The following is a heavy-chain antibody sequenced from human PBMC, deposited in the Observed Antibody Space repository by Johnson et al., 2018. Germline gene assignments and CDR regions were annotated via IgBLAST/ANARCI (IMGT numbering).Heavy chain of an antibody. CDR2: ITESGDYT. D-gene: IGHD4/OR15-4a*01. J-gene: IGHJ4*02. CDR1: GFSFSTYP. CDR3: TKSFYGPNSHIDLFHY. V-gene: IGHV3-23*04. Sequence: VQLVESGGGLVQPGGSLILSCAASGFSFSTYPMNWVRQAPGKGLEWVSTITESGDYTYYADSVKGRFTISRDNSKNTLFVQMNSLRAEDTAIYYCTKSFYGPNSHIDLFHYWGQGTLVTVSS.